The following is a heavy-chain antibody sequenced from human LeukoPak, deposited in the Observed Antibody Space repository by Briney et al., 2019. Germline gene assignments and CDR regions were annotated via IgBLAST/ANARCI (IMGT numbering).Heavy chain of an antibody. CDR1: GFTFAKYW. D-gene: IGHD3-10*02. Sequence: PGGSLRLSCEVSGFTFAKYWMTWVRQAPGKGLEWVAKINQDGSAKHYVDSAKGRFTISRDNAKNSLSLQMNSLRAEDTAVYYCAELGITMIGGVWGKGTTVTISS. CDR2: INQDGSAK. J-gene: IGHJ6*04. V-gene: IGHV3-7*01. CDR3: AELGITMIGGV.